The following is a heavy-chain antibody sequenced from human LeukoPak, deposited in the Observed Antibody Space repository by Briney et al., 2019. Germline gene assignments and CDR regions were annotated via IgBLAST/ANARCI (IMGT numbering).Heavy chain of an antibody. CDR2: ISGSGGST. J-gene: IGHJ3*02. D-gene: IGHD3-3*01. CDR1: GFTFSSYA. V-gene: IGHV3-23*01. CDR3: AKDMITSFGVVTPHDAFDI. Sequence: GGSLRLSCAASGFTFSSYAMSWVRQAPGKGLEWVSAISGSGGSTYYADSVKGRFTISRDNSKNTLYLQMNSLRAEDTAVYYCAKDMITSFGVVTPHDAFDIWGQGTMVTVSS.